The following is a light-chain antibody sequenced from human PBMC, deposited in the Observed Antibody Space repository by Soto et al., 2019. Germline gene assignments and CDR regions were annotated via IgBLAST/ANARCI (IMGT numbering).Light chain of an antibody. CDR3: ATWDRSLSVYVL. Sequence: QSVLTQPPSVSAAPGQKVTISCSGSSSNVGSNYVSWYQQLPGTAPKLLIYDNNKRPSGIPDRFSGSKSGTSATLDITGLXXXXXXXYYCATWDRSLSVYVLFGGGTKLTVL. V-gene: IGLV1-51*01. J-gene: IGLJ2*01. CDR2: DNN. CDR1: SSNVGSNY.